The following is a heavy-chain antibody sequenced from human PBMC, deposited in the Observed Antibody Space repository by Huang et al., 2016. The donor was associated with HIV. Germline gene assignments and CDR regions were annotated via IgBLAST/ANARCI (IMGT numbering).Heavy chain of an antibody. D-gene: IGHD6-13*01. V-gene: IGHV3-30*02. CDR2: IRSDATDK. J-gene: IGHJ4*02. CDR3: AKIPPLHANLATSGPGPVDY. CDR1: GFTFATYG. Sequence: QVQLVESGGGVVQPGGSLRLSCAASGFTFATYGMHWVRQAPGKGLEWVAFIRSDATDKYYADSVKGRCTASRDNSKNTLFLHMNSLRPEDTALYYCAKIPPLHANLATSGPGPVDYWGQGTMVTVSS.